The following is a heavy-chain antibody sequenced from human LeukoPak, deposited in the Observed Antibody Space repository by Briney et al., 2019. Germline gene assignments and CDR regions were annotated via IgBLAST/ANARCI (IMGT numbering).Heavy chain of an antibody. J-gene: IGHJ4*02. CDR1: GFTVSSNY. Sequence: GESLNISCAASGFTVSSNYMSWVRQAPGKGLEWVSIIYSDGTAYYADSVKGRFTISRDNSKNTLYLQMNSLRAEDTAVYYCARAKVGAAGFFDYWGQGTLVTVSS. CDR2: IYSDGTA. V-gene: IGHV3-53*01. CDR3: ARAKVGAAGFFDY. D-gene: IGHD6-13*01.